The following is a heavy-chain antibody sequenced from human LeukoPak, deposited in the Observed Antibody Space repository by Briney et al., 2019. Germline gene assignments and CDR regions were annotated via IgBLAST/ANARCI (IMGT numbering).Heavy chain of an antibody. D-gene: IGHD2-2*01. Sequence: SVKVSCKASGGTFSSYAISWVRQAPGQGLEWMGGIIPIFGTANYAQKFQGRVTITADESTSTAYMELSSLRSEDTAVYYCAGVGLSGRQWLLSSPRRYCSSTSCYGAFDIWGQGTMVTVSS. V-gene: IGHV1-69*13. CDR2: IIPIFGTA. CDR3: AGVGLSGRQWLLSSPRRYCSSTSCYGAFDI. J-gene: IGHJ3*02. CDR1: GGTFSSYA.